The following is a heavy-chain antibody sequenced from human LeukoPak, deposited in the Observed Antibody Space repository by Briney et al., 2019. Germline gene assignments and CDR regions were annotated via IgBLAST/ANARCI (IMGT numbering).Heavy chain of an antibody. CDR3: ARNYYDTKKPWD. CDR1: GGSISSYY. Sequence: SETLSLICTVSGGSISSYYWSWIRQPPGKGLEWIGYIYYSGSTNYNPSLKSRVTISVDTSKNQFSLKLSSVTAADTAVYFCARNYYDTKKPWDWGQGTLVTVSS. CDR2: IYYSGST. V-gene: IGHV4-59*08. D-gene: IGHD3-22*01. J-gene: IGHJ4*02.